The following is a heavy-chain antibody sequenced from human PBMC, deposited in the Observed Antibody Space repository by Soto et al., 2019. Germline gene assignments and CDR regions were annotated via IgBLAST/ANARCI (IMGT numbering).Heavy chain of an antibody. Sequence: GGSLRLSCAASGFTFSSYAMSWVRQAPGKGLEWVSAISGSGGSTYYADSVKGRFTISRDNSKNTLYLQMNSLRAEDTAVYYCAKDEAAWSYYYYGMDVWGQGTTVTVSS. V-gene: IGHV3-23*01. CDR3: AKDEAAWSYYYYGMDV. D-gene: IGHD6-13*01. J-gene: IGHJ6*02. CDR2: ISGSGGST. CDR1: GFTFSSYA.